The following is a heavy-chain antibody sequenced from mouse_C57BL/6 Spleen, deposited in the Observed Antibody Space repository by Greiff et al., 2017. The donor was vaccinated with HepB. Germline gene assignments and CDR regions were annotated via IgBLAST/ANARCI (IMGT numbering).Heavy chain of an antibody. CDR2: ISDGGSYT. CDR1: GFTFSSYA. J-gene: IGHJ2*01. V-gene: IGHV5-4*01. Sequence: DVMLVESGGGLVKPGGSLKLSCAASGFTFSSYAMSWVRQTPEKRLEWVATISDGGSYTYYPDNVKGRFTISRDNAKNNLYLQMSHLKSEDTAMYYCARDRGHYGSSYFDYWGQGTTLTVSS. CDR3: ARDRGHYGSSYFDY. D-gene: IGHD1-1*01.